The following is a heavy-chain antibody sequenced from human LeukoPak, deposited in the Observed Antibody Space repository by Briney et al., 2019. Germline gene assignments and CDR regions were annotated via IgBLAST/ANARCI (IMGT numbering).Heavy chain of an antibody. CDR3: ARDGGYYYDSSGYTEYPF. CDR2: ISSSSSYI. D-gene: IGHD3-22*01. V-gene: IGHV3-21*01. CDR1: GFTFSSYS. J-gene: IGHJ4*02. Sequence: PGGSLRLSCAASGFTFSSYSMNWVRQAPGKGLEWVSSISSSSSYIHYADSVKGRFTISRDNAKNSLYLQMNSLRAEDTAVYYCARDGGYYYDSSGYTEYPFWGQGTLVTVSS.